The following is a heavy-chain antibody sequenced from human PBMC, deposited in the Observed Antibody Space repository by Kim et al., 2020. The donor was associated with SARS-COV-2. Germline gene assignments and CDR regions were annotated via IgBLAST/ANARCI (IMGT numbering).Heavy chain of an antibody. V-gene: IGHV3-74*01. CDR3: ARDNIAVAGTSLDY. Sequence: ADSVRGRFTISRDNAKNTLYLQMNSRRAEATAVYYCARDNIAVAGTSLDYWGQGTLVTVSS. J-gene: IGHJ4*02. D-gene: IGHD6-19*01.